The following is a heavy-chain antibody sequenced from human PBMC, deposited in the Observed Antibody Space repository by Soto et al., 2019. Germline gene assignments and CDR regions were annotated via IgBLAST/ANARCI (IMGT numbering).Heavy chain of an antibody. CDR2: INHSGST. D-gene: IGHD5-18*01. CDR1: GGFFSGYY. J-gene: IGHJ6*03. V-gene: IGHV4-34*01. CDR3: ARGLRGYSYGYSGYYYYMDV. Sequence: SETLSLTCAVYGGFFSGYYWSWIRQPPGKGLEWIGEINHSGSTNYNPSLKSRVTISVDTSKNQFSLKLSSVTAADTAVYYCARGLRGYSYGYSGYYYYMDVWGKGTTVTVSS.